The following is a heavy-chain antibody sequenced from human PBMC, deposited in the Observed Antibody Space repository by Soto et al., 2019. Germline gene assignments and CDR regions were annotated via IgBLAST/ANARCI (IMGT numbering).Heavy chain of an antibody. CDR2: IYYSGTI. D-gene: IGHD1-7*01. CDR3: ARDRVPHPDVLAGTYNCCGVDV. V-gene: IGHV4-31*03. Sequence: QVQLQESGPGLVKPSQTLSLSCTVSGGSITSGGYYWNWIRQHPGKGLEWIGNIYYSGTIYYNQYFKGRFAISVETSKNQFSLRLSCVTAADTAVYYCARDRVPHPDVLAGTYNCCGVDVWGQGTAVTVSS. J-gene: IGHJ6*02. CDR1: GGSITSGGYY.